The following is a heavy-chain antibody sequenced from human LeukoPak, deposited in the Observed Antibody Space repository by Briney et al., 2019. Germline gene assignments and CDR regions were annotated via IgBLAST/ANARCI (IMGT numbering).Heavy chain of an antibody. CDR1: GGSISSYY. Sequence: SETLSLACTVSGGSISSYYWSWIRQPPGKGLEWIGYIYYSGSTNYNPSLKSRVTISVDTSKNQFSLKLSSVTAADTAVYYCARVLCGGDCYLDAFDIWGQGTMVTVSS. V-gene: IGHV4-59*01. D-gene: IGHD2-21*01. CDR3: ARVLCGGDCYLDAFDI. J-gene: IGHJ3*02. CDR2: IYYSGST.